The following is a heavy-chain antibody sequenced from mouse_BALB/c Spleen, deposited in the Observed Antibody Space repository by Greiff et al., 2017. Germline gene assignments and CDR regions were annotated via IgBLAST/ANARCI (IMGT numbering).Heavy chain of an antibody. D-gene: IGHD1-1*01. J-gene: IGHJ1*01. CDR2: INPYNGAT. V-gene: IGHV1-31*01. Sequence: VQLQQSGPELVKPGASVKISCKASGYSFTGYYMHWVKQSHVKSLEWIGRINPYNGATSYNQNFKDKASLTVDKSSSTAYMELHSLTSEDSAVYYCARRDYYGSSYEYFDVWGAGTTVTVSS. CDR3: ARRDYYGSSYEYFDV. CDR1: GYSFTGYY.